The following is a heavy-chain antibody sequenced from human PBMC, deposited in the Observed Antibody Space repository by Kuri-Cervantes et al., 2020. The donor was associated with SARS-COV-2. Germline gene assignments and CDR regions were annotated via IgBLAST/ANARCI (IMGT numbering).Heavy chain of an antibody. CDR2: ISSSSSYI. CDR3: ARERSGSYDY. J-gene: IGHJ4*02. V-gene: IGHV3-21*01. CDR1: GFTFSNAW. Sequence: GGSLRLSCAASGFTFSNAWMSWVRQAPGKGLEWVSSISSSSSYIYYADSVKGRLTISRDNAKNSLYLQMNSLRAEDTAVYHCARERSGSYDYWGQGTLVTVSS. D-gene: IGHD1-26*01.